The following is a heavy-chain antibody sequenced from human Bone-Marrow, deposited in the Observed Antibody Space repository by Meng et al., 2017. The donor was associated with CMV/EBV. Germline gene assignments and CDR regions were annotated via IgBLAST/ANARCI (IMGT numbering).Heavy chain of an antibody. CDR3: ASDGMDV. CDR1: GFTFSNAW. J-gene: IGHJ6*02. CDR2: IKQDGSEK. V-gene: IGHV3-7*01. Sequence: GGSLRLSCAASGFTFSNAWMSWVRQAPGKGLEWVANIKQDGSEKYYVDSVKGRFTISRDNAKNSLYLQMNSLRADDTAVYYCASDGMDVWGQGTTVTVSS.